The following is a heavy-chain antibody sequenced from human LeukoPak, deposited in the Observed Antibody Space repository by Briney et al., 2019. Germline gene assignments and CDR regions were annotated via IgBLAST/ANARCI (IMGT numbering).Heavy chain of an antibody. CDR2: ISAYNGNT. J-gene: IGHJ4*02. V-gene: IGHV1-18*01. Sequence: ASVKVSCKASGYTFPSYGISWVRQAPGQGLEWMGWISAYNGNTNYAQKLQGRVTMTTDTSTSTAYMELRSLRSDDTAVYYCARAPRAFYGSGSYRYWGQGTLVTVSS. CDR1: GYTFPSYG. D-gene: IGHD3-10*01. CDR3: ARAPRAFYGSGSYRY.